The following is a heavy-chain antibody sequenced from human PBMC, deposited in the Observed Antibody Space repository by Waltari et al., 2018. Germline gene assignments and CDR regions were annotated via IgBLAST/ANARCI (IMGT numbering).Heavy chain of an antibody. CDR1: GGAISSSSYY. D-gene: IGHD5-12*01. CDR3: AREGRLTDFDY. CDR2: IYYSGST. V-gene: IGHV4-39*07. J-gene: IGHJ4*02. Sequence: QLQLQESGPGLVKPSETLSLNCTVYGGAISSSSYYWGWLRQPPGKGLEWIGSIYYSGSTYYNPSLKSRVTISVDTSKNQFSLKLSSVTAADTAVYYCAREGRLTDFDYWGQGTLVTVSS.